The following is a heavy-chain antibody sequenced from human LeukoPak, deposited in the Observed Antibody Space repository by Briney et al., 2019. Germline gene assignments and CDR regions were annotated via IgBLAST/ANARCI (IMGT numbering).Heavy chain of an antibody. Sequence: GGSLRLSCAASGFTVSSNYMSWVRQAPGKGLEWVSVIYSGGSTYYADSVKGRFTTSRDNSKNTLYLQMNSLRAEDTAVYYCASDSLPATTATTNYWGQGTLVTVSS. J-gene: IGHJ4*02. D-gene: IGHD4-17*01. CDR2: IYSGGST. CDR1: GFTVSSNY. CDR3: ASDSLPATTATTNY. V-gene: IGHV3-66*01.